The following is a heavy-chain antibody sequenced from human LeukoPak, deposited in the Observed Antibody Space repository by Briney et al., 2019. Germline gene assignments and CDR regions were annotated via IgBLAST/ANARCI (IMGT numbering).Heavy chain of an antibody. V-gene: IGHV3-23*01. J-gene: IGHJ6*03. Sequence: GESLRLSCAASVSSYAMSWVRQAPGKGLEWVSTISGSGGSTYYADSVKGRFTISRDNSKNTLYLQMNSLRAEDTAVYYCARDGAYDFWSGRYYMDVWGKGTTVTVSS. D-gene: IGHD3-3*01. CDR2: ISGSGGST. CDR1: VSSYA. CDR3: ARDGAYDFWSGRYYMDV.